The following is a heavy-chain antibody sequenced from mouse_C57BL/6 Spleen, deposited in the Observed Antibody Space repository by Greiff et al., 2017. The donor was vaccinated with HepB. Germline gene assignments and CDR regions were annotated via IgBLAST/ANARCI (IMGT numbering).Heavy chain of an antibody. D-gene: IGHD1-1*01. CDR2: ISYDGSN. CDR1: GYSITSGYY. V-gene: IGHV3-6*01. Sequence: DVKLQESGPGLVKPSQSLSLTCSVPGYSITSGYYWNWIRQFPGNKLEWMGYISYDGSNNYNPSLKNRISITRDTSKNQFFLKLNSVTTEDTATYYCARGGYGSSDYWGQGTTLTVSS. J-gene: IGHJ2*01. CDR3: ARGGYGSSDY.